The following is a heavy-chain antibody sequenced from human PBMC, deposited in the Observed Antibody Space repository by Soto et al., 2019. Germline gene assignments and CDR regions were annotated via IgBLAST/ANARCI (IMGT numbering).Heavy chain of an antibody. Sequence: QLQLQESGPGLVKPSETLSLTCTVSGGSISSSSYYWGWIRQPPGKGLEWIGSIYYSGSTYYNPHLKSRVTISVDTSKNQFSLKLSSVTAADTAVYYCARRNYYDSSGYYGYWGQGTLVTVSS. D-gene: IGHD3-22*01. CDR3: ARRNYYDSSGYYGY. V-gene: IGHV4-39*01. CDR2: IYYSGST. J-gene: IGHJ4*02. CDR1: GGSISSSSYY.